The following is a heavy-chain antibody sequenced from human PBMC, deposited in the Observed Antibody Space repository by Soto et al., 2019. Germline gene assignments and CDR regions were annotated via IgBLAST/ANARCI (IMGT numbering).Heavy chain of an antibody. V-gene: IGHV3-21*01. CDR1: GFTFSSYS. Sequence: GGSLRLSCAASGFTFSSYSMNWVRQAPGKGLEWVSSISSSSSYIYYADSVKGRFTISRDNAKNSLYLQMNSLRAEDTAVYYCARDAKRSNGDQYWFDPWGQGTLVTVSS. J-gene: IGHJ5*02. CDR2: ISSSSSYI. D-gene: IGHD2-2*01. CDR3: ARDAKRSNGDQYWFDP.